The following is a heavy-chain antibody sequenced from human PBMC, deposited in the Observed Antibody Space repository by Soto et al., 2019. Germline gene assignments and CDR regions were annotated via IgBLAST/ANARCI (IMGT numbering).Heavy chain of an antibody. CDR1: GFSLSTSGVG. J-gene: IGHJ5*02. D-gene: IGHD5-12*01. V-gene: IGHV2-5*02. CDR3: AQTYSGYGLNWFDP. CDR2: IYWDDDK. Sequence: QITLKESGPTLVKPTQTLTLTCTFSGFSLSTSGVGVGWIRQPPGKALEWLALIYWDDDKRYSPSLKSRLTITKDTSKNQVVLTMTNMDPVDTATYYCAQTYSGYGLNWFDPWGQGTLVTVSS.